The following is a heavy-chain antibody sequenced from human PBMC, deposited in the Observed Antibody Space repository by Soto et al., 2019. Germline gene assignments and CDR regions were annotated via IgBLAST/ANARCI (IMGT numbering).Heavy chain of an antibody. Sequence: EAQLLESGGGLVQPGGSLRLSCAASGFAFSNFAMSWVRQAPGKGLEWLGRIKSKVDGGTADYVAATKGRFSISRDDLKNMLYLQMNSLKPDDTAVYYCTTLSYLYYDGMDVWGQGTTVTVS. CDR2: IKSKVDGGTA. D-gene: IGHD2-2*01. CDR3: TTLSYLYYDGMDV. J-gene: IGHJ6*02. CDR1: GFAFSNFA. V-gene: IGHV3-15*01.